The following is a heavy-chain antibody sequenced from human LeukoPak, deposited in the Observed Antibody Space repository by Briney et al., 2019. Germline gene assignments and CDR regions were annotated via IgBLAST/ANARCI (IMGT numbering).Heavy chain of an antibody. CDR3: ARGSYDLWSGYPQHYFDY. CDR1: GGSITNNTNY. CDR2: IYASGSA. Sequence: SETLSLTYTVSGGSITNNTNYWSWIRQPAGKGLELIGRIYASGSANYNPSLKSRVTISVDTSKNQFSLKLRSVNAADTAMYYCARGSYDLWSGYPQHYFDYWRQGTLVSVSS. J-gene: IGHJ4*02. D-gene: IGHD3-3*01. V-gene: IGHV4-61*02.